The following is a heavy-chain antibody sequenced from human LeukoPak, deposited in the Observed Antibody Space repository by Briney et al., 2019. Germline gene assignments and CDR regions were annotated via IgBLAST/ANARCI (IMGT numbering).Heavy chain of an antibody. CDR2: INPNSGGT. CDR3: ARGRDFWSGYQDYYYMDV. J-gene: IGHJ6*03. CDR1: GYTFTGYY. Sequence: ASVKVSCKASGYTFTGYYMHWVRQAPGQGLKWMGWINPNSGGTNYAQKFQGRVTMTRDTSISTAYMELSRLRSDDTAVYYCARGRDFWSGYQDYYYMDVWGKGTTVTVSS. V-gene: IGHV1-2*02. D-gene: IGHD3-3*01.